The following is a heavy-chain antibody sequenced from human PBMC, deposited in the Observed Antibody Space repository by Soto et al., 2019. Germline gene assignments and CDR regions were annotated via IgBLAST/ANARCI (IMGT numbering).Heavy chain of an antibody. CDR2: IYYSGST. CDR1: GGSISSYY. D-gene: IGHD2-21*01. V-gene: IGHV4-59*01. Sequence: SETLSLTCTVSGGSISSYYWSWIRQPPGKGLEWIGYIYYSGSTNYNPSLKSRVTISVDTSKNQFSLKLSSVTAADTAVYYCARAVVGGPFFDYWGQGTLVTVSS. CDR3: ARAVVGGPFFDY. J-gene: IGHJ4*02.